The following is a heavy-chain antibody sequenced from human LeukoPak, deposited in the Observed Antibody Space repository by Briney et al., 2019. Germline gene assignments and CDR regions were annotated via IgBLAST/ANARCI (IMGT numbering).Heavy chain of an antibody. V-gene: IGHV1-69*13. CDR3: ARDAGYCSSTSCYSWFDP. CDR1: GGTFSSYA. Sequence: SVKVSCKASGGTFSSYAISWVRQAPGQGLEWMGGIIPIFGTANYAQKFQGRVTITADESTSTAYMELSSLRSQDTAVYYCARDAGYCSSTSCYSWFDPWGQGTLVTVSS. J-gene: IGHJ5*02. D-gene: IGHD2-2*01. CDR2: IIPIFGTA.